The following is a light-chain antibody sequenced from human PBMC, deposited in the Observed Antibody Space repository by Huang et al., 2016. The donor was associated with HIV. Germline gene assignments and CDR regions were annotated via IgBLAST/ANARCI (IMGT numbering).Light chain of an antibody. J-gene: IGKJ4*01. CDR1: QSVNSN. CDR2: DAS. CDR3: QQYNNWPPLT. V-gene: IGKV3-15*01. Sequence: EIVMPQSPATLSVSPGESATLSCRASQSVNSNLAWYQQKPGQAPSLLISDASTRATGVPVRFTGSGSGTEFTLTINSLQSEDFAVYYCQQYNNWPPLTFGGGTKVEIK.